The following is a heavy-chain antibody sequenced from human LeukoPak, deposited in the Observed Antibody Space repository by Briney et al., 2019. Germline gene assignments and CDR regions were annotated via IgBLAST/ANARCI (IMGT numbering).Heavy chain of an antibody. CDR3: ARDDVRTGVVIIPWETNYGIDV. D-gene: IGHD2/OR15-2a*01. CDR2: ISPKSGDT. J-gene: IGHJ6*02. CDR1: GYPFTDYY. Sequence: GASVKVSCKASGYPFTDYYVHWVRQAPGQGLEWVGRISPKSGDTHYARKFLGRVTMTRDTSISAAYMELSSLRSDDTAVYYCARDDVRTGVVIIPWETNYGIDVWGQGTTVAVSS. V-gene: IGHV1-2*06.